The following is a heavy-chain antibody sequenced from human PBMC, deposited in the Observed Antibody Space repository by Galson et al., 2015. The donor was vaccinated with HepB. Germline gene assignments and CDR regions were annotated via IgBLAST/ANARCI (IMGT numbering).Heavy chain of an antibody. D-gene: IGHD1-26*01. Sequence: CAISGDSVSSNRAAWNWVRQSPSRGLEWLGRTHYRSKWYNDYGVSVKSRITINPDTSKNQFSLQLNSVTPEDTAVYYCARVMGAGMNYGMDVWGQGTTVTVSS. V-gene: IGHV6-1*01. CDR1: GDSVSSNRAA. CDR2: THYRSKWYN. J-gene: IGHJ6*02. CDR3: ARVMGAGMNYGMDV.